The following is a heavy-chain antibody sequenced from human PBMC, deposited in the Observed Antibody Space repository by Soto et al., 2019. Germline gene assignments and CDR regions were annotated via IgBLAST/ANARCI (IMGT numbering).Heavy chain of an antibody. J-gene: IGHJ6*02. V-gene: IGHV4-59*01. D-gene: IGHD1-1*01. CDR3: ARAQTGTPVYGMDV. CDR1: GGSISSYY. CDR2: IYYSGST. Sequence: SETLSLTCTVSGGSISSYYWSWIRQPPGKGLEWIGYIYYSGSTNYNPSLKSRVTISVDTSKNQFSLKLSSVTAADTAVYYCARAQTGTPVYGMDVWGQGTTVTVSS.